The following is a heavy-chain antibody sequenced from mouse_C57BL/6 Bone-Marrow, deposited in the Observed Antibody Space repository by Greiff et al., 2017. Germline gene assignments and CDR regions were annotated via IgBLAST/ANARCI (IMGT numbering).Heavy chain of an antibody. CDR2: INPSSGYT. J-gene: IGHJ1*03. CDR1: GYTFTSYW. D-gene: IGHD1-1*01. CDR3: ERGIYYYGSSYGGWYFDV. Sequence: QVQLQQSGAELAKPGASVKLSCKASGYTFTSYWMHWVKQRPGQGLEWIGYINPSSGYTKYNQKFKDKATLTADKSSSTAYMQLSSLTYEDSAVYYCERGIYYYGSSYGGWYFDVWGTGTTVTVSS. V-gene: IGHV1-7*01.